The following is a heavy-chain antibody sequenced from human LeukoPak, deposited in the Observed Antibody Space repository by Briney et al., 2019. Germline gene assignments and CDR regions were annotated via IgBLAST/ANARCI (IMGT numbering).Heavy chain of an antibody. CDR1: RGSISSSSYY. CDR2: IYYSGST. Sequence: KASETLSLTCTVPRGSISSSSYYWGWIRQPPGKGLGWIGSIYYSGSTYYNPSLKSRVTISVDTSKNQFSLKLSSVTAADTAVYYCARPGGYSYGKDYWGQGTLVTVSS. J-gene: IGHJ4*02. D-gene: IGHD5-18*01. V-gene: IGHV4-39*01. CDR3: ARPGGYSYGKDY.